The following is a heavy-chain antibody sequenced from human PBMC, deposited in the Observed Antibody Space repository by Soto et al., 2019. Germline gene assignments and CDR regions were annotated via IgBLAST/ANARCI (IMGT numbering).Heavy chain of an antibody. V-gene: IGHV3-7*03. Sequence: GGSLRLSCAASGFTFSSYWMSWVRQAPGKGLEWVANIKQDGSEKYYVDSVKGRFTISRDNAKNSLYLQMNSLRAEDTAVYYCARDKGSSWYNWFDPWGQGTLVTVYS. CDR3: ARDKGSSWYNWFDP. CDR1: GFTFSSYW. CDR2: IKQDGSEK. D-gene: IGHD6-13*01. J-gene: IGHJ5*02.